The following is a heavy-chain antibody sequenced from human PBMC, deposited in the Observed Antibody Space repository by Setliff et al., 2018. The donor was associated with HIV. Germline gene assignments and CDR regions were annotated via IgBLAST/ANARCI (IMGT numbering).Heavy chain of an antibody. CDR3: ARDQKGYSYGYFDS. D-gene: IGHD5-18*01. J-gene: IGHJ4*02. V-gene: IGHV4-4*07. CDR2: MHTSGNT. Sequence: KTSETLSLTCTSSGDSISGYYWSWIRQPAGKGLEWIGRMHTSGNTNYNPSLKSRVTMSVDTSKNQFPLRLSSVTAADTAVYYCARDQKGYSYGYFDSWGQGTLVTVSS. CDR1: GDSISGYY.